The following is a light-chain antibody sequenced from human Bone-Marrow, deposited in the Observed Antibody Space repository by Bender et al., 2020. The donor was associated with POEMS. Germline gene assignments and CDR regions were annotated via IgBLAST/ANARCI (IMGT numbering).Light chain of an antibody. V-gene: IGLV3-21*04. Sequence: VLTQPASVSVAPGETATITCGRHNIGGESVSWCQQKPGQAPVMVIYYDSDRPSGIPERLSGSNSGHTATLTISRVEAGDEADYYCQIRDTGTDHWVFGGGTKLTVL. CDR3: QIRDTGTDHWV. CDR2: YDS. J-gene: IGLJ3*02. CDR1: NIGGES.